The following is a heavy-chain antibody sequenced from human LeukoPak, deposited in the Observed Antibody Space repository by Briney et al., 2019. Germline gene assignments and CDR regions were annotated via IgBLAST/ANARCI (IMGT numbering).Heavy chain of an antibody. D-gene: IGHD6-6*01. CDR2: IYYSGST. Sequence: SETLSLTCTVSGGSIRSSYWSWIRQPPGKGLEWIGYIYYSGSTNYNPSLKSRVTISVDTSKNQFSLKLSSVTAADTAVYYCARRRSGTSSEFDPWGQGTLVTVSS. CDR1: GGSIRSSY. V-gene: IGHV4-59*08. CDR3: ARRRSGTSSEFDP. J-gene: IGHJ5*02.